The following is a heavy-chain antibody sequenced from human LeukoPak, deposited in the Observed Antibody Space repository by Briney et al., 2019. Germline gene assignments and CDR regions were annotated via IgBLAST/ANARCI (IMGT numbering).Heavy chain of an antibody. CDR2: ISGSGGST. J-gene: IGHJ2*01. Sequence: PGGSLRLSCAASGFTFSSYAMSWVRQAPGKGLEWVSAISGSGGSTYYADSVKGRFTISRDNSKNTLYLQMNSLRAEDTAVYYCAKDSVEVSVARPSYHWYFDLWGRGTLVTVSS. CDR3: AKDSVEVSVARPSYHWYFDL. V-gene: IGHV3-23*01. D-gene: IGHD6-19*01. CDR1: GFTFSSYA.